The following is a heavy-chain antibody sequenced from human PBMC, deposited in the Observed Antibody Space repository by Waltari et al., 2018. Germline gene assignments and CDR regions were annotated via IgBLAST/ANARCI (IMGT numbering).Heavy chain of an antibody. CDR1: GDSMTSNNW. D-gene: IGHD2-15*01. V-gene: IGHV4-4*02. Sequence: QLQLQESGPGLVKPSGTLSLTCTVSGDSMTSNNWWSWVRQPPEKGLEWIGQSHRSGRTNYNPSLESRVTISIDTANKQLSLKLTSTTAADTAVYYCARDRGRGLYLDSWGQAILVTVSP. CDR3: ARDRGRGLYLDS. J-gene: IGHJ4*02. CDR2: SHRSGRT.